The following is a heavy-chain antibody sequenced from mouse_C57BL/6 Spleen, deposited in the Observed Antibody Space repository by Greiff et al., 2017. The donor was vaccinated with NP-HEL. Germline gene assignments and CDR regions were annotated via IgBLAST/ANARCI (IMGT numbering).Heavy chain of an antibody. D-gene: IGHD2-1*01. CDR2: ISSGSSTI. CDR1: GFTFSDYG. CDR3: ARSTMALFDY. J-gene: IGHJ2*01. Sequence: EVHLVESGGGLVKPGGSLKLSCAASGFTFSDYGMHWVRQAPEKGLEWVAYISSGSSTIYYADTVKGRFTISRDNAKNTLFLQMTSLRSEDTAMYYCARSTMALFDYWGQGTTLTVSS. V-gene: IGHV5-17*01.